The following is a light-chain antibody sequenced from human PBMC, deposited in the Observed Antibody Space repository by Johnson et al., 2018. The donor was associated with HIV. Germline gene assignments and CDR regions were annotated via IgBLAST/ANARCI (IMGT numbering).Light chain of an antibody. CDR1: SSNIGNNY. V-gene: IGLV1-51*01. CDR3: GTWDGSLSVYV. J-gene: IGLJ1*01. Sequence: QSALTQPPSVSAAPGQKVTISCSGSSSNIGNNYVSWYQQLPGTAPKLLIYDNNKRPSGIPARFSGSKSATSATLDITGLQTGDEAGYYCGTWDGSLSVYVFGAGTKVTVL. CDR2: DNN.